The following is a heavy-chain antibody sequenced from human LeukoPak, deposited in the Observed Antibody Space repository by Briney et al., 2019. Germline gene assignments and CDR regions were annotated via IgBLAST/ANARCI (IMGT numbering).Heavy chain of an antibody. CDR3: AKGCCTNGVCYWDY. CDR2: ISSDGSAT. J-gene: IGHJ4*02. D-gene: IGHD2-8*01. V-gene: IGHV3-74*01. CDR1: GFTFSTYC. Sequence: GGSLRLSCAASGFTFSTYCMHWVRQAPREGLVWVSRISSDGSATNYADSVKGRFTISRDNYKNTAYLQMNSLRAEDTAVYYCAKGCCTNGVCYWDYWGQGTLVTVSS.